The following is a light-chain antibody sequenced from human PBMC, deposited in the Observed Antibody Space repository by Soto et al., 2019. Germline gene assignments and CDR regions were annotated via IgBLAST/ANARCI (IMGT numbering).Light chain of an antibody. CDR2: EDN. CDR1: KLGNKY. V-gene: IGLV3-1*01. Sequence: SYELIQSPSVSVSPGQTASITCSGDKLGNKYASWYQQTPGQSPVLVIYEDNRRPSGIPERFSGSNSGTTATLTISGTQAMDEADYYCQAWDSSTVVFGGGTQLTVL. CDR3: QAWDSSTVV. J-gene: IGLJ2*01.